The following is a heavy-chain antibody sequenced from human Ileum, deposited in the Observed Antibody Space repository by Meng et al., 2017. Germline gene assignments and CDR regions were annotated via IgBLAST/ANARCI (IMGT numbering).Heavy chain of an antibody. V-gene: IGHV3-15*01. CDR1: GFTFTNAA. J-gene: IGHJ4*02. CDR3: ATDLVLASFYQY. CDR2: IKRKADGETV. Sequence: EVQLVESGGVLVKPGGSMRLSCATSGFTFTNAAMTWVRQAPGKGLAWVGRIKRKADGETVEYAAPVKDRFIISRDNSEDTVYLQMNSLKAEDTAIYYCATDLVLASFYQYWGQGTLVTVSS. D-gene: IGHD2/OR15-2a*01.